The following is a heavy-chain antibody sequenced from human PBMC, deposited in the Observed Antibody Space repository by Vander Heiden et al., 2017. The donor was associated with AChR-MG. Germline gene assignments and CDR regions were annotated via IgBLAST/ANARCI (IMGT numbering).Heavy chain of an antibody. CDR1: GYTFTSYA. V-gene: IGHV1-3*01. CDR2: INAGNGNT. CDR3: ARGGYSSSWYPSPFDY. J-gene: IGHJ4*02. Sequence: QVQLVQSGAEVKKPGASVKVSCKASGYTFTSYAMHWVRQAPGQRLEWMGWINAGNGNTKYSQKFQGRVTITRDTSASTAYMELSSLRSEDTAVYYCARGGYSSSWYPSPFDYWGQGTLVTVSS. D-gene: IGHD6-13*01.